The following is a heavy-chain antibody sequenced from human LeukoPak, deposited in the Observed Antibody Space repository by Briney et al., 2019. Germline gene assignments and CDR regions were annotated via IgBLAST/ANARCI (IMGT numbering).Heavy chain of an antibody. CDR2: ISHTGST. V-gene: IGHV4-38-2*02. J-gene: IGHJ1*01. Sequence: SETLSLTCTVSGYSISSGYYWGWIRQPPGKGLEWIGSISHTGSTYYNPSLKSRVTISVDTSKNQLSLKLSSVTAADTAVYYCARVSSSWYDVYFQHWGQGTLVTVSS. D-gene: IGHD6-13*01. CDR1: GYSISSGYY. CDR3: ARVSSSWYDVYFQH.